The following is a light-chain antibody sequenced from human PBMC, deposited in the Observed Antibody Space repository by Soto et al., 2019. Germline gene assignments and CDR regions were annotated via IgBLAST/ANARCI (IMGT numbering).Light chain of an antibody. CDR3: QQYDTYST. CDR2: QAS. Sequence: DIQMTQSPSSVSASVGDRVTITCRASQGISRWLAWYQQKPGKAPKLLIYQASSLQIGVPSRFSGSGSGTDFSLTITSLQPDDFATYYCQQYDTYSTFGQGTKVDVK. CDR1: QGISRW. V-gene: IGKV1-5*03. J-gene: IGKJ1*01.